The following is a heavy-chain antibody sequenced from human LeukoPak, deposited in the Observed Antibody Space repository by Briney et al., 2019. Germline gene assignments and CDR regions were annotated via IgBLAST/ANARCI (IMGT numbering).Heavy chain of an antibody. Sequence: NASETLSLTCAVSGASISGSNGYYWGWIRQPPGKGLEWISSIHYSGTTHYNPFVKSRVSIFIDTSNNQFSLNLNFVTAADTAVYYCARQSVGTASIYYFAYWGQGILVTVSS. V-gene: IGHV4-39*01. CDR3: ARQSVGTASIYYFAY. J-gene: IGHJ4*02. D-gene: IGHD1-26*01. CDR2: IHYSGTT. CDR1: GASISGSNGYY.